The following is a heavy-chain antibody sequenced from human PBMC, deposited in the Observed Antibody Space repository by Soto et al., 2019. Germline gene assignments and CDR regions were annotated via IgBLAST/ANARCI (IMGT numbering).Heavy chain of an antibody. J-gene: IGHJ4*02. CDR3: ARDGDYVLIDY. CDR2: INAGNGNT. V-gene: IGHV1-3*01. D-gene: IGHD4-17*01. Sequence: QVQLVQSGAEVKKPGASGKVSCKASGYTFTSYAMHWVRQAPGQRLEWMGWINAGNGNTKYSQKFQGRVTITRDTSASTAYMELSSLRSEDTAVYYCARDGDYVLIDYWGQGTLVTVSS. CDR1: GYTFTSYA.